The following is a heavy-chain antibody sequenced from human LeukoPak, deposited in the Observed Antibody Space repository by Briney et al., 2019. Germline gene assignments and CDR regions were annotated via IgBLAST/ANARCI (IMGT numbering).Heavy chain of an antibody. Sequence: SETLSLTCTVSGGSISSYYWSWIRQPPGKGLEWIGYIYYSGSTNYNPSLKSRVTISVDKSKNQFSLKLSSVTAADTAVYYCARDKPYGSGSLYAFDIWGQGTMVTVSS. CDR2: IYYSGST. CDR3: ARDKPYGSGSLYAFDI. CDR1: GGSISSYY. J-gene: IGHJ3*02. V-gene: IGHV4-59*12. D-gene: IGHD3-10*01.